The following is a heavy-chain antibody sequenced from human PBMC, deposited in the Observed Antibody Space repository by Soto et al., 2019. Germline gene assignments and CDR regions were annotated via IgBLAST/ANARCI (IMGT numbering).Heavy chain of an antibody. D-gene: IGHD2-21*02. CDR3: ARDTTPTVVTPADLFGTDIDY. CDR2: IWYDGSNK. J-gene: IGHJ4*02. V-gene: IGHV3-33*01. Sequence: GGSLRLSCAASGFTFSSYGMHWVRQAPGKGLEWVAVIWYDGSNKYYADSVKGRFTISRDNSKNTLYLQMNSLRAEDTAVYYCARDTTPTVVTPADLFGTDIDYWGQGTLVTVSS. CDR1: GFTFSSYG.